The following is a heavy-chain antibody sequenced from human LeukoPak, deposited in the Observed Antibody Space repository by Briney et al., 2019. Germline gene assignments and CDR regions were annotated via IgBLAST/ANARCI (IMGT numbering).Heavy chain of an antibody. CDR2: ISAYNGNT. CDR3: ARDPYYYDSSGYLTPERNFDY. V-gene: IGHV1-18*04. D-gene: IGHD3-22*01. J-gene: IGHJ4*02. Sequence: ASVKVSCKASGYTFTGYYMHWVRQAPGQGLEWMGWISAYNGNTNYAQKLQGRVTMTTDTSTSTAYMELRSLRSDDTAVYYCARDPYYYDSSGYLTPERNFDYWGQGTLVTVSS. CDR1: GYTFTGYY.